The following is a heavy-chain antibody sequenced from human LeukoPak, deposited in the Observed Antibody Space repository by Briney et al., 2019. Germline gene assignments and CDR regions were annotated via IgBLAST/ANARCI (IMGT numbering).Heavy chain of an antibody. D-gene: IGHD3-22*01. J-gene: IGHJ4*02. V-gene: IGHV4-39*01. Sequence: ASETLSLTCTVSGGSISGTYYYWDWIRQPPGKGPEWVGSISYTGSTYYNPSLRSRVTMTIDTSKGQFSLTMSSVTAADTALYYCARTSGRGTVDPGTSGYINYWGLGTLVTVSS. CDR3: ARTSGRGTVDPGTSGYINY. CDR2: ISYTGST. CDR1: GGSISGTYYY.